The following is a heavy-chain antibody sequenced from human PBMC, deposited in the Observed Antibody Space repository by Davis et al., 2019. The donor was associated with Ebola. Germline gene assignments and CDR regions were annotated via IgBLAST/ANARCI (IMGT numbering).Heavy chain of an antibody. CDR2: IKQDGGET. CDR3: ARDPGGLGVLDV. V-gene: IGHV3-7*03. CDR1: GFTFSTYW. D-gene: IGHD2-8*01. Sequence: GESLKISCAASGFTFSTYWMSWVRQAPGKGLEWVADIKQDGGETDYLHSVKGRFTISRDNTKNSLYLQMNSLRAEDTAVYYCARDPGGLGVLDVWGKGTTVTVSS. J-gene: IGHJ6*01.